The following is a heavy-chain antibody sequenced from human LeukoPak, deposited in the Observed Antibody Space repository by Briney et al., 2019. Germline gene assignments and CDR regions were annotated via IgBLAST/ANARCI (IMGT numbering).Heavy chain of an antibody. D-gene: IGHD6-6*01. CDR1: GFTFNTYS. CDR3: VRGRAITARPFDF. Sequence: GGSLRLSCAASGFTFNTYSLNWVRQAPGKGLEWVSSISPRSTYMYYADSVKGRFTISRDNAKNSLYLQMNSLRAEDTAVYYCVRGRAITARPFDFWGQGTLLTVSS. V-gene: IGHV3-21*01. CDR2: ISPRSTYM. J-gene: IGHJ4*02.